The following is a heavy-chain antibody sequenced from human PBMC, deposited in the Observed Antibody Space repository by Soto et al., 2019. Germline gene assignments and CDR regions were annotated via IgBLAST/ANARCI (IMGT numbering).Heavy chain of an antibody. D-gene: IGHD6-13*01. CDR1: VFTFSSYA. CDR3: ARETAPYDSSSWLYYYYGMDV. J-gene: IGHJ6*02. V-gene: IGHV3-30-3*01. Sequence: LRLSCSASVFTFSSYAIHCVLPSPVKVLEWGAVISYDGSNKYYADSVKGRFTISRDNSKNTLYLQMNSLRAEDTAVYYCARETAPYDSSSWLYYYYGMDVWGQGTTVTVSS. CDR2: ISYDGSNK.